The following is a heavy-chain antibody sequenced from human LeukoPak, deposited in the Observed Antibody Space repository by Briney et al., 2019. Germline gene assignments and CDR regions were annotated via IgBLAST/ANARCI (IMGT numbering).Heavy chain of an antibody. CDR1: GFTFSNAW. Sequence: PGGSLRLSCAASGFTFSNAWMSWVRQAPGKGLEWVGRIKSKTDGGTTDYAAPVKGRFTISRDDSKNTLYLQMNSLKTEDTAVYYCTTTGREVHFWSGYNYMDVWGKGTTVTVSS. V-gene: IGHV3-15*01. J-gene: IGHJ6*03. CDR2: IKSKTDGGTT. CDR3: TTTGREVHFWSGYNYMDV. D-gene: IGHD3-3*02.